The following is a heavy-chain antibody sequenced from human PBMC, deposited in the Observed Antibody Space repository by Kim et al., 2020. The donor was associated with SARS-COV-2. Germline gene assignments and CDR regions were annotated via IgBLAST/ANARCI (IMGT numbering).Heavy chain of an antibody. CDR1: GFTFSSYA. V-gene: IGHV3-30-3*01. Sequence: GGSLRLSCAASGFTFSSYAMHWVRQAPGKGLEWVAVISYDGSNKYYADSVKGRFTISRDNSKNTLYLQMNSLRAEDTAVYYCARGEATFRHFDYWGQGT. D-gene: IGHD1-26*01. CDR3: ARGEATFRHFDY. CDR2: ISYDGSNK. J-gene: IGHJ4*02.